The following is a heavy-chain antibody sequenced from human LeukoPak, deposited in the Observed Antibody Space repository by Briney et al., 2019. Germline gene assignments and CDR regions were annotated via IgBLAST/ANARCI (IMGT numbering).Heavy chain of an antibody. Sequence: GASVKVSCKASGYTFTSYGISWVRQAPGQGLEWMGRIIPIFGTANYAQKFQGRVTITTDESTSTAYMELSSLRSEDTAGYYCWVAATLAWGRGTLVTVSS. CDR2: IIPIFGTA. V-gene: IGHV1-69*05. CDR1: GYTFTSYG. D-gene: IGHD2-15*01. CDR3: WVAATLA. J-gene: IGHJ5*02.